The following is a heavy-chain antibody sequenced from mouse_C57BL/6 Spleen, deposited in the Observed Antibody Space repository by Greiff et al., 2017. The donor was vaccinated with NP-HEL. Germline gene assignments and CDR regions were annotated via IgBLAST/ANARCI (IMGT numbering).Heavy chain of an antibody. J-gene: IGHJ2*01. CDR1: GYAFSSYW. CDR2: IYPGDGDT. V-gene: IGHV1-80*01. D-gene: IGHD1-1*01. Sequence: VQLQESGAELVKPGASVKISCKASGYAFSSYWMNWVKQRPGKGLEWIGQIYPGDGDTNYNGKFKGKATLTADKSSSTAYMQLSSLTSEDSAVYFCARDYYGSSYNYGGQGTTLTVSS. CDR3: ARDYYGSSYNY.